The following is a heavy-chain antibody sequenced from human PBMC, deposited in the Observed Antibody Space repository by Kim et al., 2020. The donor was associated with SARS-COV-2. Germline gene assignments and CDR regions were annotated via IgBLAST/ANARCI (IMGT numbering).Heavy chain of an antibody. J-gene: IGHJ6*02. V-gene: IGHV4-39*01. CDR3: ARWKQQLVRGMDV. Sequence: SETLSLTCTVSGGSISSSSYYWGWIRQPPGKGLEWIGSIYYSGSTYYNPSLKSRVTISVDTSKNQFSLKLSSVTAADTAVYYCARWKQQLVRGMDVWGQGTTVTVSS. D-gene: IGHD6-13*01. CDR2: IYYSGST. CDR1: GGSISSSSYY.